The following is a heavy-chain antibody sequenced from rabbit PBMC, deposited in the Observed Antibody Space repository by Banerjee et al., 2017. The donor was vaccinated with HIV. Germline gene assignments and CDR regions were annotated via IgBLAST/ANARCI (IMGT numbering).Heavy chain of an antibody. CDR1: GFSFSNSYY. Sequence: QSLEESGGDLVKPGASLTLTCTASGFSFSNSYYMCWVRQAPGKGLEWIGCIGIGSGTTYYASWAKGRFTISKTSSTTVTLQMTSLTAADTATYFCARDLAGITGWNFGLWGPGTLVTVS. D-gene: IGHD4-1*01. CDR2: IGIGSGTT. V-gene: IGHV1S40*01. J-gene: IGHJ4*01. CDR3: ARDLAGITGWNFGL.